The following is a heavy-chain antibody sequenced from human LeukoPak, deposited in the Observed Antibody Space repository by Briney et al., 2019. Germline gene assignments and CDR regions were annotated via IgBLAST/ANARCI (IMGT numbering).Heavy chain of an antibody. D-gene: IGHD4-17*01. Sequence: GGSLRLSCAASGFTVSSNYMSWVRQAPGKGLEWVSVIYSGGSTYYADSVKGRFTISRDNSKNTLYLQMNSLRAEDTAVYYCARATGGDYASYAFDIWGQGTMVTVSS. V-gene: IGHV3-66*01. CDR3: ARATGGDYASYAFDI. CDR1: GFTVSSNY. CDR2: IYSGGST. J-gene: IGHJ3*02.